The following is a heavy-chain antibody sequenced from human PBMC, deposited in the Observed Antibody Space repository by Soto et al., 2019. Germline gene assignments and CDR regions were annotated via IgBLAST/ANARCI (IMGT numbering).Heavy chain of an antibody. V-gene: IGHV4-59*01. Sequence: SSETLSLTCAVSGDSMRSYYWSWMRQPPGKGLEWIGYIYYSGSTSYNPSLTSRVTISVDTSKNQFSLKLRSVTAADSAVYYCARGDSRPLGWFDPWGQGTLATVSS. D-gene: IGHD6-13*01. J-gene: IGHJ5*02. CDR3: ARGDSRPLGWFDP. CDR2: IYYSGST. CDR1: GDSMRSYY.